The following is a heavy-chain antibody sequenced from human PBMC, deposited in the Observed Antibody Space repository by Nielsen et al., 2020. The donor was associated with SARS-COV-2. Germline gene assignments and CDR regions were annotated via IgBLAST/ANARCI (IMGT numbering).Heavy chain of an antibody. CDR2: IYYNGNT. V-gene: IGHV4-59*08. Sequence: SETLSLTCTVSGGPMSYYYWSWFRQPPGKGLEWIGNIYYNGNTNYNPSLKSRVTISVDTSKNQFSLKLDSVTAADTAVYYCARHYHDFWSGYLAASWFDPWGQGTPVTVSS. D-gene: IGHD3-3*01. J-gene: IGHJ5*02. CDR1: GGPMSYYY. CDR3: ARHYHDFWSGYLAASWFDP.